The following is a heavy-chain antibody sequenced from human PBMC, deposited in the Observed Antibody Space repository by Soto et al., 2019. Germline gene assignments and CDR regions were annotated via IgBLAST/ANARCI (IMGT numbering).Heavy chain of an antibody. CDR2: IWADGGSK. CDR1: GYSFSTFG. J-gene: IGHJ5*02. V-gene: IGHV3-33*01. D-gene: IGHD2-21*02. CDR3: ARGVTPEA. Sequence: QVHLVESGGGVVQPGGSLRLSCEASGYSFSTFGMYWVRQAPGKGLEWVAVIWADGGSKYYGDSVKGRFTISRDNSKNALYLQMKSLRAYDTAVYYCARGVTPEAWGQGALVIVSS.